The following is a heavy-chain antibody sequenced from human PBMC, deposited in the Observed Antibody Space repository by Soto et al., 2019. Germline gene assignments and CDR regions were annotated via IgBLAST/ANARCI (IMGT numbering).Heavy chain of an antibody. J-gene: IGHJ4*02. D-gene: IGHD5-18*01. Sequence: QLQLQESGPGLLKPSETLSLTCSVSGASMSSSYWNWIRQPVGKGLEWIGRIYISGTTTYNPSLKSRVSMSVDTSKNQFSLNLKFVTAADTAVYFCARDLGYSYGDRQRPFWGQGILVTVSS. CDR1: GASMSSSY. CDR3: ARDLGYSYGDRQRPF. V-gene: IGHV4-4*07. CDR2: IYISGTT.